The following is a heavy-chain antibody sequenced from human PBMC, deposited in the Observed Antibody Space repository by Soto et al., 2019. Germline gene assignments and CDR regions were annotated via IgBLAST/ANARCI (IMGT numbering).Heavy chain of an antibody. J-gene: IGHJ4*02. V-gene: IGHV5-51*01. CDR1: GYSFTNYW. CDR3: ACRDGDN. Sequence: PGESLKISCKASGYSFTNYWIGWVRQMPGKGLEWMGVIYPRDSDTRYSPSFQGLVTISVDKSISTAYLQWSSLEASDTAIYYCACRDGDNWGKETLVTVAS. CDR2: IYPRDSDT.